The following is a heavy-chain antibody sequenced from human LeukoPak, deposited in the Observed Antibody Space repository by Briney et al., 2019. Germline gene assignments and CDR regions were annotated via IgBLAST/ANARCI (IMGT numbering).Heavy chain of an antibody. CDR3: ARRSGPLLDS. V-gene: IGHV4-59*01. J-gene: IGHJ4*02. Sequence: SETLSLTCTVSGGSISTYYWSWIRQPPGKGLEWIGYIYYSGNTNCNPSLKSRVTISIDTSKNQFSLKLTSVTAADTAVYYCARRSGPLLDSWGQGTLVTVSS. D-gene: IGHD3-3*01. CDR1: GGSISTYY. CDR2: IYYSGNT.